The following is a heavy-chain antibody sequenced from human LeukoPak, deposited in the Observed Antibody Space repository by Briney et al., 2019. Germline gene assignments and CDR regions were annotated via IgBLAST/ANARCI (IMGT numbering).Heavy chain of an antibody. CDR3: AKVQRYQLLRGYFDY. CDR1: GFTLSSYG. V-gene: IGHV3-30*18. Sequence: GGSLRLSCAASGFTLSSYGMHWVRQAPGKGLEWVAVISYDGSNKYYADSVKGRFTISRDNSKNTLYLQMNSLRAEDTAVYYCAKVQRYQLLRGYFDYWGQGTLVTVSS. CDR2: ISYDGSNK. J-gene: IGHJ4*02. D-gene: IGHD2-2*01.